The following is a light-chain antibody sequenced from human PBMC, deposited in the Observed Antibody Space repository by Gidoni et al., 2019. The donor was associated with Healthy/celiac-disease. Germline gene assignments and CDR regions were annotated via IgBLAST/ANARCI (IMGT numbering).Light chain of an antibody. CDR3: QQYGSSPLFT. Sequence: EIVLTQSPVTLSWSPGERATLSCRDSQSVSSSYLAWSQQTPGQAPRLLIYGASSRATGLPDRFSCSGSGTDFTLTISRLEPEDFAVYYCQQYGSSPLFTFGPGTKVDIK. CDR2: GAS. V-gene: IGKV3-20*01. J-gene: IGKJ3*01. CDR1: QSVSSSY.